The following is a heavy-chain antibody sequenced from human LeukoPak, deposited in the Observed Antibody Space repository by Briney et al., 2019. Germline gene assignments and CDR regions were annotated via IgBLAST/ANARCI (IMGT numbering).Heavy chain of an antibody. D-gene: IGHD1-20*01. J-gene: IGHJ4*02. V-gene: IGHV4-4*07. CDR2: IYTSGST. CDR3: AREYSWNDVVPYYFDY. Sequence: SETLSLTCTVSGGSISSYYWSWIRQPAGKGLEWIGRIYTSGSTNYNPSLKSRVTMSVDTSKNQFSLKLSSVTAADTAVYYCAREYSWNDVVPYYFDYWGQGTLVTVSS. CDR1: GGSISSYY.